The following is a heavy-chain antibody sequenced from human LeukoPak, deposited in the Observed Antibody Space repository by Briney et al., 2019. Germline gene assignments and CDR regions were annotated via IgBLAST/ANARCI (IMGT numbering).Heavy chain of an antibody. J-gene: IGHJ3*02. D-gene: IGHD6-19*01. CDR3: ARPMSSGWSDDAFDI. CDR2: IYHSGST. V-gene: IGHV4-38-2*01. CDR1: GYSISSGYY. Sequence: PSEILSLTCAVSGYSISSGYYWGWIRQPPGKGLEWIGSIYHSGSTYYNPSLKSRVTISVDTSKNQFSLKLSSVTAADTAVYYCARPMSSGWSDDAFDIWGQGTMVTVSS.